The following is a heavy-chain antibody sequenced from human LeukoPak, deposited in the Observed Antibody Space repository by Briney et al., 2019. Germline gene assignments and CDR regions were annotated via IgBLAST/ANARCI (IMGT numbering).Heavy chain of an antibody. CDR1: GGSISSSSYY. Sequence: SETLSLTCTVSGGSISSSSYYWGWIRQPPGKGLEWIGSIYYSGSTYYNPSLKSRVTISVDTSKNQFSLKLSSVTAADTAVYYWARPGYCSSTSCPIVYWGQGTLVTVSS. CDR2: IYYSGST. V-gene: IGHV4-39*01. D-gene: IGHD2-2*01. CDR3: ARPGYCSSTSCPIVY. J-gene: IGHJ4*02.